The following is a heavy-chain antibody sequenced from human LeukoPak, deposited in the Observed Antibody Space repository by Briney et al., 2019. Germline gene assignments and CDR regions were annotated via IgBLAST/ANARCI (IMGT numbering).Heavy chain of an antibody. D-gene: IGHD3-10*01. J-gene: IGHJ4*02. CDR1: GFTFSSYG. Sequence: GGSLRLSCAASGFTFSSYGMHWVRQAPGKGLEWVAVIWYDGSNKYYAASVKGRFTISRDNSKNTLYLQMNSLRAEDTAVYYCARGRYDYYGSGSYYLPSAFDYWGQGTLVTVSS. V-gene: IGHV3-33*01. CDR3: ARGRYDYYGSGSYYLPSAFDY. CDR2: IWYDGSNK.